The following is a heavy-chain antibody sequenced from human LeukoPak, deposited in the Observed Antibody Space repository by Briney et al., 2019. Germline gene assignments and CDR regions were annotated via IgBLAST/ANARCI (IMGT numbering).Heavy chain of an antibody. CDR1: EFTFSTYW. V-gene: IGHV3-74*01. CDR2: ISADATAT. J-gene: IGHJ2*01. CDR3: ARAYAGNRYFDL. Sequence: PGGSLRLSCAASEFTFSTYWIHWVRQAPGKGLVWVSRISADATATNYADSVKDRFSISRDNAMNTLYLQMNSLSPEDTAVYYCARAYAGNRYFDLWGRGTLVTVSS. D-gene: IGHD4-23*01.